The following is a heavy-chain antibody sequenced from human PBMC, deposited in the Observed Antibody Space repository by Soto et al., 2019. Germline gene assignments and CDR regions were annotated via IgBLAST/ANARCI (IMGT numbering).Heavy chain of an antibody. CDR1: GGSISSYY. J-gene: IGHJ6*02. CDR2: IYTSGST. D-gene: IGHD2-15*01. Sequence: KAXGTLSLTCTVSGGSISSYYWSWIRQPAGKGLEWIGRIYTSGSTNYNPSLKSRVTMSVDTSKNQFSLKLSSVTAADTAVYYCAGVVVVAATRLDVWGQGTTVTVPS. V-gene: IGHV4-4*07. CDR3: AGVVVVAATRLDV.